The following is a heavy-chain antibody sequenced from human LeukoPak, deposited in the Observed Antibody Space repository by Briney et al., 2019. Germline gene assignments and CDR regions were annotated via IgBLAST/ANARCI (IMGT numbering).Heavy chain of an antibody. V-gene: IGHV4-39*01. D-gene: IGHD6-13*01. CDR2: IYYSGST. CDR3: ARLGAAVLSYYYYMDV. J-gene: IGHJ6*03. Sequence: PSETLSLTCTVSGGSISSSSYYWGWIRQPPGKGLEWIGSIYYSGSTYYNPSLKSRVTISVDTSKNQFSLKLSSVTAADTAVYYCARLGAAVLSYYYYMDVWGKGTTVTVSS. CDR1: GGSISSSSYY.